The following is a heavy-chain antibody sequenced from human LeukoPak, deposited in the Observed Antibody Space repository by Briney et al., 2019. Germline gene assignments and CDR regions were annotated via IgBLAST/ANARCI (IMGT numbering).Heavy chain of an antibody. CDR3: ARTPYDADAFDV. Sequence: PSETLSLTCAVSGGSISSSNWWSWVRQHPGKGLEWIGYIYHSGSTYYNPSLKSRVVISVDTSKNQFSLKLSSVTAADTAVYYCARTPYDADAFDVWGQGTMVTVSS. J-gene: IGHJ3*01. D-gene: IGHD3-22*01. V-gene: IGHV4-4*02. CDR1: GGSISSSNW. CDR2: IYHSGST.